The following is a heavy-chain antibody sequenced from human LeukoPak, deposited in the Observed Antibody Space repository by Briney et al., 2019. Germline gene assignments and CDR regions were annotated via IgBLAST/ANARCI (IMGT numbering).Heavy chain of an antibody. V-gene: IGHV3-7*01. D-gene: IGHD2-21*01. CDR3: VREVRREGDQFDY. CDR2: INADGSAK. CDR1: GFTFRNYW. J-gene: IGHJ4*02. Sequence: PGGSLRLSCAASGFTFRNYWMGWVRQAPGKGLEWVANINADGSAKFYVDSVQGRFTISRDNAENSLYLQMNSLRAEDTAVYYCVREVRREGDQFDYWGQGTLVTVSS.